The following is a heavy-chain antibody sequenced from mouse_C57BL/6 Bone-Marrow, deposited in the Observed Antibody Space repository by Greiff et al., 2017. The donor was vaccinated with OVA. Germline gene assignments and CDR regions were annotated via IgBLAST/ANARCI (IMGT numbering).Heavy chain of an antibody. CDR2: IDPSDSET. V-gene: IGHV1-52*01. CDR3: TSGSGPWFAY. D-gene: IGHD4-1*01. CDR1: GYTFPSYW. Sequence: VQLQQPGAELVRPGSSVKMSCKASGYTFPSYWLHWVKQRPIQGLEWIGNIDPSDSETNYHQKFKDKATLTVDKSSSTAYMHLTSRTSEDSACYFLTSGSGPWFAYWGQGTLVTVSA. J-gene: IGHJ3*01.